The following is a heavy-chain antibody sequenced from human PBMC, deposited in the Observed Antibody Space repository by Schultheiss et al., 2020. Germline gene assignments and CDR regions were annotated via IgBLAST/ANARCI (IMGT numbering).Heavy chain of an antibody. V-gene: IGHV3-7*03. J-gene: IGHJ6*03. Sequence: GGSLRLSCAASGFTFSSYWMSWVRQAPGKGLEWVANIKQDGSEKYYVDSVRGRFTISRDNAKNSVYLQMNSPRAEDTAVYYCARDGPLGSRFFGVIKNSYYYYMDVWGKGTTVTVSS. CDR3: ARDGPLGSRFFGVIKNSYYYYMDV. CDR2: IKQDGSEK. CDR1: GFTFSSYW. D-gene: IGHD3-3*01.